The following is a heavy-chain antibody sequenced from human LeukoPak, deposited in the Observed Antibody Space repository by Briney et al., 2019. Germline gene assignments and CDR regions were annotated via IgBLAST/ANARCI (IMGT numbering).Heavy chain of an antibody. V-gene: IGHV4-39*07. J-gene: IGHJ3*02. D-gene: IGHD5-18*01. CDR2: IYYSGST. CDR1: GGSISSSSYY. Sequence: SETLSLTCTVSGGSISSSSYYWGWIRQPPGKGLEWIGSIYYSGSTYYNPSLKSRVTISVDTSKNQFSLKLSSVTAADTAVYYCARGLGYSYGNDAFDIWGQGTMVTVSS. CDR3: ARGLGYSYGNDAFDI.